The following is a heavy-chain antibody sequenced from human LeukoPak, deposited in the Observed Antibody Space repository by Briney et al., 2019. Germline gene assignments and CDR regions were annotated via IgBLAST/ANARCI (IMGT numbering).Heavy chain of an antibody. CDR3: ARDFRGIEWSYYYYYMDV. V-gene: IGHV1-69*05. CDR2: IIPIFGTA. D-gene: IGHD3-3*01. CDR1: GGTFSSYA. J-gene: IGHJ6*03. Sequence: SVKVSCKASGGTFSSYAISWVRQAPGQGLEWMGEIIPIFGTANYAQKFQGRVTITTDESTSTAYMELSSLRSEDTAVYYCARDFRGIEWSYYYYYMDVWGKGTTVTVSS.